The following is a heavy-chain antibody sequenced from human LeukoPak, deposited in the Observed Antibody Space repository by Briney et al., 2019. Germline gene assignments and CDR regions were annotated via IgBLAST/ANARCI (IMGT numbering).Heavy chain of an antibody. Sequence: GGSLRLSCAASGFTFDDYTMYWVRQPPGKGLEWVSLLTWNADRTYYADSVKGRFTIPRDNSKNSLYLQMNSLKIEDTALYYCARDIAVAATGGAFDYWGQGTLVTVSS. V-gene: IGHV3-43*01. CDR3: ARDIAVAATGGAFDY. J-gene: IGHJ4*02. CDR1: GFTFDDYT. D-gene: IGHD2-15*01. CDR2: LTWNADRT.